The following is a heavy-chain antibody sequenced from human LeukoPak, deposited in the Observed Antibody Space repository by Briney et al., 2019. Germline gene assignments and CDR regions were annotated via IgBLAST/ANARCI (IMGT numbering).Heavy chain of an antibody. CDR2: ISAYNGNT. Sequence: GASVKVSCKASGYTFTSYGISWVRQAPGQGLEWMGWISAYNGNTNYAQKLQGRVTMTTDTSTSTAYMELRSLRSDDTAVYYCARVFEGSGSYYNVMDVWGQGTTVTVSS. CDR1: GYTFTSYG. V-gene: IGHV1-18*01. D-gene: IGHD3-10*01. J-gene: IGHJ6*02. CDR3: ARVFEGSGSYYNVMDV.